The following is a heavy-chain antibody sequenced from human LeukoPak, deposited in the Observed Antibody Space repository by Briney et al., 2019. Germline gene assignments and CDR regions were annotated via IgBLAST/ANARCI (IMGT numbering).Heavy chain of an antibody. J-gene: IGHJ5*02. D-gene: IGHD4-17*01. V-gene: IGHV3-33*01. CDR3: AREPGRDDYGDTNWFDP. CDR1: GFTFSSYG. Sequence: GGSLRLSCAASGFTFSSYGMHWVRQAPGKGLEWVAVIWYDGSNKYYADSVKGRFTISRDNSKNTLYLQMNSLRAEDTAVYYCAREPGRDDYGDTNWFDPWGQGTLVTVSS. CDR2: IWYDGSNK.